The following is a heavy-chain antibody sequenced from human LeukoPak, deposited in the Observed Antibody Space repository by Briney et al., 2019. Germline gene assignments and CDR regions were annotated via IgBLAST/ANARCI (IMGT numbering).Heavy chain of an antibody. J-gene: IGHJ4*02. V-gene: IGHV3-30*04. CDR3: AKEILRYYDTLTGYYDY. CDR2: ISYDGSNK. Sequence: PGTSLRLSCAASGFTFISYAIHWVRQAPGKGLEWVAVISYDGSNKYYADSVKGRFTNSRDNSKNTLYLQMNSLRAEDTAVYYCAKEILRYYDTLTGYYDYWGQGTLVTVSS. D-gene: IGHD3-9*01. CDR1: GFTFISYA.